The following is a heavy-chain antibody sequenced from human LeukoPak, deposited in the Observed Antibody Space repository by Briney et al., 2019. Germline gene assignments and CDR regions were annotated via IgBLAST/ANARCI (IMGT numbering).Heavy chain of an antibody. J-gene: IGHJ4*02. Sequence: ASVKVSCKASGYTFTSYGVSWARQAPGQGLEWMGWISAYNGNTNYAQKLQGRVTMTTDTSTSTAYMELRSLRSDDTAVYYCARGQWVDILYYFDYWGQGTLVTVSS. D-gene: IGHD1-26*01. CDR3: ARGQWVDILYYFDY. CDR2: ISAYNGNT. CDR1: GYTFTSYG. V-gene: IGHV1-18*01.